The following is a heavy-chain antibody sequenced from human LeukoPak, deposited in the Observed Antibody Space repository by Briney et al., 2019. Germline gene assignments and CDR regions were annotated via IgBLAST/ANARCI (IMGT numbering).Heavy chain of an antibody. Sequence: ASVKVSCKASGYTLTSYDINWVRQATGQGLEWMGWMNPNSGNTGYAQKFQGRVTTTRNTSISTAYMELSSLRSEDTAVYYCARGPTPYYDFWSGYYYGYYFDYWGQGTLVTVSS. V-gene: IGHV1-8*01. CDR1: GYTLTSYD. J-gene: IGHJ4*02. D-gene: IGHD3-3*01. CDR2: MNPNSGNT. CDR3: ARGPTPYYDFWSGYYYGYYFDY.